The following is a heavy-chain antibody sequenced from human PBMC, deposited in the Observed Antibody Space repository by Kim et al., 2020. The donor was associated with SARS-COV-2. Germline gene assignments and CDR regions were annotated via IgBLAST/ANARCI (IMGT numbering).Heavy chain of an antibody. CDR1: GDSISSYY. CDR3: ARGQLWLDY. Sequence: SETLSLTCTVSGDSISSYYWSWIRQPPGKGLEWIGYIYHSGSTNYNPSLKSRVTISVDTSKNQFSLKLSSVTAADTAVYYCARGQLWLDYWGQGTLATVS. J-gene: IGHJ4*02. V-gene: IGHV4-59*01. CDR2: IYHSGST. D-gene: IGHD5-18*01.